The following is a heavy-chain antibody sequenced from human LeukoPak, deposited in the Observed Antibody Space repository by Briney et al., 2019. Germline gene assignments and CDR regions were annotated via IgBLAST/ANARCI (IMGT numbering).Heavy chain of an antibody. Sequence: SSVKVSCKASGYIFANYGLSWVRQAPGQGLKWMAWIIAYNGDRKYAQKYQGRISMTTDTSTSTASMELRSLTSDDTAMYYCARDVVVASGARTLDVWGQGTMVTVSS. V-gene: IGHV1-18*01. CDR1: GYIFANYG. J-gene: IGHJ3*01. D-gene: IGHD2-15*01. CDR3: ARDVVVASGARTLDV. CDR2: IIAYNGDR.